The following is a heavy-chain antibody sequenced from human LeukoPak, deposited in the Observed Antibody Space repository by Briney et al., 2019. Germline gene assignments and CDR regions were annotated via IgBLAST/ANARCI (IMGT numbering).Heavy chain of an antibody. CDR3: ARDPAPYDFWSRSPPRAFDI. CDR1: GGSFSGYC. CDR2: IYYSGST. J-gene: IGHJ3*02. V-gene: IGHV4-59*12. D-gene: IGHD3-3*01. Sequence: SETLPLTCAVYGGSFSGYCWSWIRQPPGKGLEWIGYIYYSGSTNYNPSLKSRVTISVDTSKNQFSLKLSSVTAADTAVYYCARDPAPYDFWSRSPPRAFDIWGQGTMVTVSS.